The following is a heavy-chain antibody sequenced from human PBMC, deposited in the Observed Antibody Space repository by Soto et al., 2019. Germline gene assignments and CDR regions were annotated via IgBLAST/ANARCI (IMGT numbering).Heavy chain of an antibody. Sequence: ASVKVSCKASGYTFTSYGISWVRQAPGQGLEWMGWINAYNGNTNYAQKLQGRVTMATDTSTSTAYMELRSLRSDDTAVYYCARGCSSTSCSREFDPWGQGTQVTV. CDR2: INAYNGNT. V-gene: IGHV1-18*04. J-gene: IGHJ5*02. CDR1: GYTFTSYG. CDR3: ARGCSSTSCSREFDP. D-gene: IGHD2-2*01.